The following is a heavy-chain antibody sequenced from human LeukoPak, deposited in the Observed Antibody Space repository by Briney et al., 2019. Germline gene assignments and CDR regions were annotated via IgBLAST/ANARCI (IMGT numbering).Heavy chain of an antibody. J-gene: IGHJ5*02. D-gene: IGHD3-22*01. Sequence: ASVKVSCKASGGTFSSYAISWVRQAPGQGLEWMGGIIPIFGTANYAQKFQGRVTITTDESTSTAYMELSSLRSEDTAVYYCARGTYYYDSSAPFDPWGQGTLVTVSS. CDR3: ARGTYYYDSSAPFDP. V-gene: IGHV1-69*05. CDR2: IIPIFGTA. CDR1: GGTFSSYA.